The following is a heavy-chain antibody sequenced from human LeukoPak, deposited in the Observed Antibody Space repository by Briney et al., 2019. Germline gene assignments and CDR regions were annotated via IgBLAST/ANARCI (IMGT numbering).Heavy chain of an antibody. J-gene: IGHJ4*02. CDR2: ISGSGGST. D-gene: IGHD2-15*01. CDR3: AKDPGLGYCSGGSCYPSDY. CDR1: GGSISGTN. Sequence: GTLSLTCGVSGGSISGTNWWSWVRQASGKGLEWVSGISGSGGSTYYADSVKGRFTISRDNSKNTLYLQMNSLRAEDTAVYYCAKDPGLGYCSGGSCYPSDYWGQGTLVTVSS. V-gene: IGHV3-23*01.